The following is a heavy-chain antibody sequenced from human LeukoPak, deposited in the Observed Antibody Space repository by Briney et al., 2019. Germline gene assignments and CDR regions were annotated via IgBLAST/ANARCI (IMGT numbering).Heavy chain of an antibody. CDR3: ARHETDSSGYTFVY. J-gene: IGHJ4*02. CDR2: IYYSGST. V-gene: IGHV4-39*01. Sequence: SETLSLTCTVSGGSISSSSYYWGWIRQPPGKGLEWIGSIYYSGSTYYNPSLKSRVTISVDTSKNQFSLKLSSVTAADTAVYYCARHETDSSGYTFVYWGQGTLVTVSS. CDR1: GGSISSSSYY. D-gene: IGHD3-22*01.